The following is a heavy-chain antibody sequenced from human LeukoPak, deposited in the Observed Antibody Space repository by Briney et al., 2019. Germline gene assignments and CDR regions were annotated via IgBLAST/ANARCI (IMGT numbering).Heavy chain of an antibody. CDR2: INQDGSDK. V-gene: IGHV3-7*04. CDR1: GFTFNNYW. Sequence: GGSLRLSCTASGFTFNNYWMNWVRQAPGKGLEWVANINQDGSDKNYVDSVKGRFTISRDNAKNSLNLQMNSLRVEDTAVYYCARDRMWFAESDDYWGQRTLVSVSS. D-gene: IGHD3-10*01. CDR3: ARDRMWFAESDDY. J-gene: IGHJ4*02.